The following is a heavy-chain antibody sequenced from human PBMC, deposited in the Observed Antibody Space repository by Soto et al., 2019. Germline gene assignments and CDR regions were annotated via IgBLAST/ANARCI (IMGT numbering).Heavy chain of an antibody. J-gene: IGHJ4*02. CDR2: IYYSGTT. CDR1: GYSISSSNW. Sequence: LPETLSLTCAVSGYSISSSNWWGWIRQPPGKGLEWIGYIYYSGTTYYNPSLKSRVTMSVDTSKNQFSLKLTSVTAVDTAVYYCARRETQGPTDYWGQGTLVTLSS. D-gene: IGHD1-26*01. V-gene: IGHV4-28*01. CDR3: ARRETQGPTDY.